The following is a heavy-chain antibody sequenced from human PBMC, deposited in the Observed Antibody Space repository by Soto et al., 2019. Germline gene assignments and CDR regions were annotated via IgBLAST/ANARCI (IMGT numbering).Heavy chain of an antibody. CDR1: GFSFSRHS. Sequence: PGGSLRLSCAASGFSFSRHSMHWVRQAPGKGLQWVALISNDGSNKDYGNSVKGRFTISRDNSKNTLYLQINSLKTEDTAVYYCARYLRHYGDYESFDQWGQGTLVTVSS. V-gene: IGHV3-30-3*01. D-gene: IGHD4-17*01. CDR3: ARYLRHYGDYESFDQ. J-gene: IGHJ4*02. CDR2: ISNDGSNK.